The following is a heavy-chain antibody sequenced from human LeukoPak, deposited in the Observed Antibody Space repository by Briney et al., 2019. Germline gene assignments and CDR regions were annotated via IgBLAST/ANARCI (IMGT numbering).Heavy chain of an antibody. J-gene: IGHJ4*02. CDR1: GYSFTTYW. Sequence: GESLKISCKSSGYSFTTYWIGWVRQMPGKGLEWMGIIYPGDSETRYSPSFQGQVTISADKSISTAYLQWSSLKASDTAMYYCARRRDLYSGSYYPFDYWGQGTLVTVSS. D-gene: IGHD1-26*01. CDR2: IYPGDSET. V-gene: IGHV5-51*01. CDR3: ARRRDLYSGSYYPFDY.